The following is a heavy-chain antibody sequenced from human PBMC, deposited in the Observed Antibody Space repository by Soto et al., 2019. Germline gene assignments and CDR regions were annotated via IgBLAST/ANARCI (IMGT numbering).Heavy chain of an antibody. D-gene: IGHD3-9*01. CDR1: GGSIGTYY. CDR2: IYYRGNT. V-gene: IGHV4-59*08. J-gene: IGHJ4*02. Sequence: SETLSLTCTVSGGSIGTYYWSWIRQPPGKGLEWIGYIYYRGNTNYNPSLKSRVTISLDAPKNQFSLKLSSVTAADTAVYYCARHPGYYDILTGYSTYYFDYWGQGILVTVS. CDR3: ARHPGYYDILTGYSTYYFDY.